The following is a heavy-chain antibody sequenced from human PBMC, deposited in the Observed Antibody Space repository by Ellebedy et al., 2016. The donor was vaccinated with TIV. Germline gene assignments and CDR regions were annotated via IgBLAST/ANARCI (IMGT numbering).Heavy chain of an antibody. CDR2: IYSDDNT. CDR1: GFTVSGNY. Sequence: PGGSLRLSCAASGFTVSGNYMSWVRQAPGKGLEWVSIIYSDDNTFYADSVKGKFTISRDNSKNTLYLQMSSLRGEDTAVYYCARGITVADSRGFYYYYALDVWGQGTTVTVSS. V-gene: IGHV3-66*01. D-gene: IGHD6-19*01. J-gene: IGHJ6*02. CDR3: ARGITVADSRGFYYYYALDV.